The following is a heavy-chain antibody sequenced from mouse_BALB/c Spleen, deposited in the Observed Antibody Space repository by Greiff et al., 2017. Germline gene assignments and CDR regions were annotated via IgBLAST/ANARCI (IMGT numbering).Heavy chain of an antibody. V-gene: IGHV2-6-7*01. CDR3: AISEDGYHVFAY. D-gene: IGHD2-3*01. CDR1: GFSLTGYG. Sequence: QVQLQQSGPGLVTPSQSLSITCTVSGFSLTGYGVNWVRQPPGKGLEWLGMIWGDGSTDYNSALKLRLSISKDNSKIQVYLKMNSLQTDDTARYYFAISEDGYHVFAYWGQGTLVTVSA. J-gene: IGHJ3*01. CDR2: IWGDGST.